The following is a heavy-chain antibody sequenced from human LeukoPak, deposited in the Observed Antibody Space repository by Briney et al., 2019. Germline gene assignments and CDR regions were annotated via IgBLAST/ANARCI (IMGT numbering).Heavy chain of an antibody. CDR3: ARDTSYDFWSDPTELFDI. CDR2: VSGHNGNK. D-gene: IGHD3-3*01. CDR1: GYTFTTYG. Sequence: ASVKVSCKASGYTFTTYGISWMRQAPGQGLEWVGWVSGHNGNKNYAQKLQGRVTMTTDTSTSTAYMELRSLRSDDTAVYYCARDTSYDFWSDPTELFDIWGQGTMVTVSP. J-gene: IGHJ3*02. V-gene: IGHV1-18*01.